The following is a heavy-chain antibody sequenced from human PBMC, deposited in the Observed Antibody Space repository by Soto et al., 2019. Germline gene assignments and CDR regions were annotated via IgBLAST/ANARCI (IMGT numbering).Heavy chain of an antibody. CDR3: ARWYGGSLDY. J-gene: IGHJ4*02. V-gene: IGHV4-59*01. Sequence: PSETLSLTCTFSGGSISSYYWIWIRQPPGKGLEWIGYIYYSGSTNYNPSLKGRVTISVDTSKNQFSLKLSSVTAADTAVYYCARWYGGSLDYWGQGTLVTVSS. CDR1: GGSISSYY. CDR2: IYYSGST. D-gene: IGHD4-17*01.